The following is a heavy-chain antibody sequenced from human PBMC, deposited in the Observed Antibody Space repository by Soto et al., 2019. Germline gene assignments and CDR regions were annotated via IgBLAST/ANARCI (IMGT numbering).Heavy chain of an antibody. J-gene: IGHJ4*02. Sequence: QVQLQESGPGLVKPSETLSLTCTVSGDSITNSFWSWIRQPPGKGLEWLAYIFYNGGANYIPSLESRLTISLDTSKNQFSLRLISVTAADTAVYYCARHKLGFCSGGDCPYYFDSWGQGTLVTVSS. V-gene: IGHV4-59*08. CDR1: GDSITNSF. CDR2: IFYNGGA. CDR3: ARHKLGFCSGGDCPYYFDS. D-gene: IGHD2-21*01.